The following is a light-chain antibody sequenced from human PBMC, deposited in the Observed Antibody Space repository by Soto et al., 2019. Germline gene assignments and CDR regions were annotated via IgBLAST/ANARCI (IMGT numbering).Light chain of an antibody. CDR2: GAS. J-gene: IGKJ5*01. Sequence: EIVLTQSPGTLSLSPGERATLSCRASQSVSNNYLAWYQQKPGQAPRLLIYGASNRATGIPSRFSGSGSGTDFTLTISSLQPEDFATYYCQQSYSTLITFGQGTRLQ. CDR1: QSVSNNY. CDR3: QQSYSTLIT. V-gene: IGKV3-20*01.